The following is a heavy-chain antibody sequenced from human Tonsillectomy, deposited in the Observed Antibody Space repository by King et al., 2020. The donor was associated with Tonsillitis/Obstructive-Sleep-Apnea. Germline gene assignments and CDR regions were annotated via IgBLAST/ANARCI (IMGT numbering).Heavy chain of an antibody. CDR2: ISSSSSYI. V-gene: IGHV3-21*01. CDR3: ARGTLPDYSNYRDWYFDL. J-gene: IGHJ2*01. CDR1: GFTFSSYS. Sequence: VQLVESGGGLVKPGGSLRLSCAASGFTFSSYSMNWVRQAPGKGLEWVSSISSSSSYIYYADSVKGRFTISRDNAKNSLYLQMNSLRAEDTAVYYCARGTLPDYSNYRDWYFDLWGLGTLVTVSS. D-gene: IGHD4-11*01.